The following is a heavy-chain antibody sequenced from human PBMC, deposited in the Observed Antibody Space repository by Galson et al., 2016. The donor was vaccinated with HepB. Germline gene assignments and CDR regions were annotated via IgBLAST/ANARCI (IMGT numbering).Heavy chain of an antibody. V-gene: IGHV3-23*01. CDR2: ISGNGGNT. D-gene: IGHD1-1*01. CDR3: AKDPSGYNWNAGFDY. J-gene: IGHJ4*02. Sequence: SLRLSCAASGFAFSSYAMSWVRQAPGTGLEWVSNISGNGGNTYYADSVKGRFTFSRDNSKNTLYLQMNSLRAEDTAIYYCAKDPSGYNWNAGFDYWGQGTLVTVSS. CDR1: GFAFSSYA.